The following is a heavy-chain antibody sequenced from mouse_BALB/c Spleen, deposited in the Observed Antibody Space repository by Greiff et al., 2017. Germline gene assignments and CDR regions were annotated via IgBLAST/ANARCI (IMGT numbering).Heavy chain of an antibody. D-gene: IGHD2-14*01. CDR3: ARMVYYRYDDYAMDY. V-gene: IGHV1-14*01. Sequence: VQLQQSGPELVKPGASVKMSCKASGYTFTSYVMHWVKQKPGQGLEWIGYINPYNDGTKYNEKFKGKATLTSDKSSSTAYMELSSLTSEDSAVYYCARMVYYRYDDYAMDYWGQGTSVTVSS. J-gene: IGHJ4*01. CDR2: INPYNDGT. CDR1: GYTFTSYV.